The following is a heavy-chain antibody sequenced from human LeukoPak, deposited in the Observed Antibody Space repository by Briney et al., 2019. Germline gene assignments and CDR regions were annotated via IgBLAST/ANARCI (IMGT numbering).Heavy chain of an antibody. Sequence: SETLSLTCTVSGASISSFYWSWIRQPAVKGLEWIGRTSASGSTNYKPSLKSRVTMSVDRSKNQFSLKLTSVTAADTAVYYCXRVFDYGDFYFDFWGQGTLVTVSS. CDR2: TSASGST. J-gene: IGHJ4*02. CDR3: XRVFDYGDFYFDF. V-gene: IGHV4-4*07. CDR1: GASISSFY. D-gene: IGHD4-17*01.